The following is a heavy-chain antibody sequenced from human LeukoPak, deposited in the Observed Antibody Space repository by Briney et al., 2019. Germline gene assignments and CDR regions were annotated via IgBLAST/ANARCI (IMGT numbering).Heavy chain of an antibody. Sequence: SVKVSCKASGGTFSSYAISWVRQAPGQGLEWMGGIIPIFGTANYAQKFQGRVTITADESTSSAYMELSSLRSEDTAVYYCAREGRLKAYCGGDCYSGWSTWGQGTLVTVSS. CDR2: IIPIFGTA. CDR1: GGTFSSYA. V-gene: IGHV1-69*01. J-gene: IGHJ5*02. CDR3: AREGRLKAYCGGDCYSGWST. D-gene: IGHD2-21*02.